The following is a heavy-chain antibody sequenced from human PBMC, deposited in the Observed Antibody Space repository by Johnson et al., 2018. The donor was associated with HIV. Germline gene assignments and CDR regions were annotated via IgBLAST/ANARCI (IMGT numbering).Heavy chain of an antibody. D-gene: IGHD1-20*01. J-gene: IGHJ3*02. CDR1: GFTFSSYG. V-gene: IGHV3-48*01. Sequence: MLLVESGGGVVQPGRSLRLSCAASGFTFSSYGMHWVRQAPGKGLEWVSYITSSGSTLYYADSVKGRFTISRDNSKNTLYLQMNSLRAEDTAVYYCARDNWNEDIWGQGTIVTVSS. CDR2: ITSSGSTL. CDR3: ARDNWNEDI.